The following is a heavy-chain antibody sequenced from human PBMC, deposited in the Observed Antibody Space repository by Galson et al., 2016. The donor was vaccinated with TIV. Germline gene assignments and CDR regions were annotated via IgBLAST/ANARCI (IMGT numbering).Heavy chain of an antibody. CDR2: INPNSGGT. D-gene: IGHD3-22*01. CDR1: GYTFTDYY. CDR3: AREGIYYYDSSGQD. V-gene: IGHV1-2*02. J-gene: IGHJ4*02. Sequence: SVKVSCKASGYTFTDYYMHWVRQAPGQGLEWTGRINPNSGGTNYVQKFQGRVTMTRDTSISTAYMELSSLTSADTAVYFCAREGIYYYDSSGQDWGQGTLVTVSS.